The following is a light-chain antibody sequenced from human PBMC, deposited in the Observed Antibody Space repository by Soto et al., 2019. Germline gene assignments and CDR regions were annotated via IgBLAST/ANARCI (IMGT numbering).Light chain of an antibody. CDR3: SSFTTTSTPV. Sequence: LTQPASLSGSPGQSITISCTGTSSDIGAYDYVSWFQQHPGKDPKLMISEVNNRPSGVSNSFSGSKSGNTAYLPISGLQVEDEAAYFCSSFTTTSTPVFGSGTKVTVL. CDR1: SSDIGAYDY. CDR2: EVN. J-gene: IGLJ1*01. V-gene: IGLV2-14*01.